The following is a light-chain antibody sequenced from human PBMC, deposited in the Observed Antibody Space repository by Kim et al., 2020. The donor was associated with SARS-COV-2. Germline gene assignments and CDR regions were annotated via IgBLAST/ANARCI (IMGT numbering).Light chain of an antibody. J-gene: IGKJ2*01. CDR3: QQSYTFLPYT. V-gene: IGKV1-39*01. CDR1: QTIYTS. Sequence: DIQMTQSPSSLSASIGDRVTISCRASQTIYTSLNWYQQRPGRAPKLLISAASTLQSGVPSRFGGSGSGTDFTLTISSLQPEDFATYYCQQSYTFLPYTFGQGTKLEI. CDR2: AAS.